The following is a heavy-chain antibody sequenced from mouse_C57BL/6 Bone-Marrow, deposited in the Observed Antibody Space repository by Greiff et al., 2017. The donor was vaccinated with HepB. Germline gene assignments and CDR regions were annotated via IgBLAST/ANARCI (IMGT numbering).Heavy chain of an antibody. Sequence: EVQGVESGGGLVKPGGSLKLSCAASGFTFSDYGMHWVRQAPEKGLEWVAYISSGSSTIYYADTVKGRFTISRDNAKNTLFLQMTSLRSEDTAMYYCARIYDGYYDWFAYWGQGTLVTVSA. CDR3: ARIYDGYYDWFAY. D-gene: IGHD2-3*01. CDR2: ISSGSSTI. CDR1: GFTFSDYG. J-gene: IGHJ3*01. V-gene: IGHV5-17*01.